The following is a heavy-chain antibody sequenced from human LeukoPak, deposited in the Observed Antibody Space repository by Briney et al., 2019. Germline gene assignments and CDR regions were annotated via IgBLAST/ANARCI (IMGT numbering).Heavy chain of an antibody. Sequence: PGGSLRLSCAASGFTVSSNYMSWVRQAPGKGLEWVSVIYSGGSTYSADSVKGRFTISRDNSKNTLYLQMNSLRAEDTAVYYCARESAMVRGVSDYWGQGILVTVSS. CDR1: GFTVSSNY. J-gene: IGHJ4*02. D-gene: IGHD3-10*01. CDR2: IYSGGST. V-gene: IGHV3-53*01. CDR3: ARESAMVRGVSDY.